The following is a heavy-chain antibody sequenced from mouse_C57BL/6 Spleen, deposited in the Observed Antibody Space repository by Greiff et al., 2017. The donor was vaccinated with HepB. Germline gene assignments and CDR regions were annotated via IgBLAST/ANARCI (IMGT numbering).Heavy chain of an antibody. CDR1: GFTFSSYA. Sequence: EVKLVESGGGLVKPGGSLKLSCAASGFTFSSYAMSWVRQTPEKRLEWVATISDGGSYTYYPDNVKGRFTISRDNAKNNLYLQMSHLKSEDTAMYYCARVSSGYPYYAMDYWGQGPSVTVSS. V-gene: IGHV5-4*03. D-gene: IGHD3-2*02. J-gene: IGHJ4*01. CDR2: ISDGGSYT. CDR3: ARVSSGYPYYAMDY.